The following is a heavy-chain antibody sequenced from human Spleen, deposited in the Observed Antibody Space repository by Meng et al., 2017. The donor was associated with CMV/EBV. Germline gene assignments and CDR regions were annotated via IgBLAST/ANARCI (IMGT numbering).Heavy chain of an antibody. V-gene: IGHV4-39*07. CDR3: ARESTGDNYFDY. CDR1: GGSISSSSYY. D-gene: IGHD7-27*01. CDR2: IYYSGST. J-gene: IGHJ4*02. Sequence: GSLRLSCTVSGGSISSSSYYWGWIRQPPGKGLEWIGSIYYSGSTYYNPSLKSRVTISVDTSKNQFSLKLSSVTAADTAVYYCARESTGDNYFDYWGQGTLVTVSS.